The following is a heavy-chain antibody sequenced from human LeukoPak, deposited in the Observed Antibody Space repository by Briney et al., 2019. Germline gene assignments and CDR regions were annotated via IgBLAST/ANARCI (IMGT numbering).Heavy chain of an antibody. J-gene: IGHJ4*02. Sequence: SETLSLTCAVPGXSISSYYWSWIRQPPGKGLEWIGYTHYSGSTDYNPSLKTRVTISVDTSKNQFSLKLSSVTAADTAVYYCARGAAGTVPFDYWGQGTLVTVSS. CDR1: GXSISSYY. V-gene: IGHV4-59*08. CDR2: THYSGST. D-gene: IGHD6-13*01. CDR3: ARGAAGTVPFDY.